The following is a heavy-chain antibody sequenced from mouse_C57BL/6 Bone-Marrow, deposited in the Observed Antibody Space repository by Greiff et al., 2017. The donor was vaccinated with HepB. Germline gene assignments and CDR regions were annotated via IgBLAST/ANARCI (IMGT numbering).Heavy chain of an antibody. V-gene: IGHV5-4*01. CDR3: AREGQGAMEY. Sequence: EVQLVESGGGLVKPGGSLKLSCAASGFTFSSYAISWVRQTPEKRLEWVATISDGGSYTYYPDNVKGRFTISRDNAKNNLYLQMSHLKSEDTAMYYCAREGQGAMEYWGQRAPVT. D-gene: IGHD3-3*01. J-gene: IGHJ4*01. CDR2: ISDGGSYT. CDR1: GFTFSSYA.